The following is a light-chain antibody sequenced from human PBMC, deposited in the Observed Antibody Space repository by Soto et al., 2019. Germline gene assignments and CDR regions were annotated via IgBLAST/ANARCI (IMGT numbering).Light chain of an antibody. CDR3: QQSYGTPLT. CDR1: QSISNY. J-gene: IGKJ4*01. Sequence: DMEMTQSPSSLSASVGDRVTITCRASQSISNYLNWYQHQPVKVPKLLIYAASSLQSGVPTRFSGSGSETDITLTINSLQPEDFATYCCQQSYGTPLTFGGGTKIEIK. CDR2: AAS. V-gene: IGKV1-39*01.